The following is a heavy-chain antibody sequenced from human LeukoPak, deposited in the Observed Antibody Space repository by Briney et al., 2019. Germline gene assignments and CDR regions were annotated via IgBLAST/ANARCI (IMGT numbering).Heavy chain of an antibody. Sequence: SVKVSCKASGGTFSSYAISWVRQAPGQGLEWMGGIIPIFGTANYAQKFQGRVTTTADESTSTAYMELSSLRSEDTAVYYCARGLPPGYCSSTSCYTPNFDYWGQGTLVTVSS. CDR2: IIPIFGTA. D-gene: IGHD2-2*02. V-gene: IGHV1-69*13. CDR1: GGTFSSYA. CDR3: ARGLPPGYCSSTSCYTPNFDY. J-gene: IGHJ4*02.